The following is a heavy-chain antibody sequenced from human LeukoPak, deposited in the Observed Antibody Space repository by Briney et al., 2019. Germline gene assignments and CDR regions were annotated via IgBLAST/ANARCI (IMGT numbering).Heavy chain of an antibody. CDR2: IKQDGSEK. CDR1: GFTVSSNY. Sequence: GGSLRLSCAASGFTVSSNYMSWVRQAPGKGLEWVANIKQDGSEKYYVDSVKGRFTISRDNAKNSLYLQMNSLRAEDTAVYYCAREEEKDCSSTSCYRYYWGQGTLVTVSS. D-gene: IGHD2-2*01. CDR3: AREEEKDCSSTSCYRYY. J-gene: IGHJ4*02. V-gene: IGHV3-7*01.